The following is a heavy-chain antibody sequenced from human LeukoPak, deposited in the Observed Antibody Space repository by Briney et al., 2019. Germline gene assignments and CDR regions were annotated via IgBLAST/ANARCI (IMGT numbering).Heavy chain of an antibody. CDR2: IYYTGST. V-gene: IGHV4-59*01. D-gene: IGHD6-13*01. CDR1: GGSLSRYP. J-gene: IGHJ3*02. CDR3: AREMVPVDWQQPNAFDI. Sequence: SETLSLTCTISGGSLSRYPWTWIRQPPGKGLEWIGYIYYTGSTNYNPSLKSRVTISIDTSKKHFSLNLTSVTAADTAVYYCAREMVPVDWQQPNAFDIWGQGTMVTVSS.